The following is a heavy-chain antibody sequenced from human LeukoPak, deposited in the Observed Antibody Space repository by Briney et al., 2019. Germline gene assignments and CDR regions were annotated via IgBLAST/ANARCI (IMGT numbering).Heavy chain of an antibody. CDR1: GGSISSYY. CDR3: ARGMSYYDSTAAFDI. Sequence: SETLSLTCTVSGGSISSYYWSWIRQPPGKGLEWIGYIYYSGSTNYSPSLKSRVTISVDTSKNQFSLKLSSVTAADTAVYYCARGMSYYDSTAAFDIWGQGTMVTVSS. V-gene: IGHV4-59*01. CDR2: IYYSGST. D-gene: IGHD3-22*01. J-gene: IGHJ3*02.